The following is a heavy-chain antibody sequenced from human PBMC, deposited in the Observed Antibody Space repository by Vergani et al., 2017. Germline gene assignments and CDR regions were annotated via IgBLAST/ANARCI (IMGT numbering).Heavy chain of an antibody. V-gene: IGHV1-69*01. Sequence: QVQLVQSGAEVKKPGASVKVSCKASGYTFTSYYMHWVRQAPGQGLEWMGGIIPIFGTANYAQKFQGRVTITADESTSTAYMELSSVTAADTAVYYCAREGVLVGYSSSPVGYYYYGMDVWGQGTTVTVSS. CDR2: IIPIFGTA. CDR1: GYTFTSYY. CDR3: AREGVLVGYSSSPVGYYYYGMDV. D-gene: IGHD6-13*01. J-gene: IGHJ6*02.